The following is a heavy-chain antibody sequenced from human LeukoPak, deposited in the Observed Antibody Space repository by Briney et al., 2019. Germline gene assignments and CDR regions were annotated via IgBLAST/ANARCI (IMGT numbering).Heavy chain of an antibody. V-gene: IGHV4-39*01. CDR3: ARVMGYYPPPYYFDY. D-gene: IGHD2-21*01. J-gene: IGHJ4*02. CDR2: IYYSGST. Sequence: SETLSLTCTVSGGSISSSSYYWGWIRQPPGKGREWIGSIYYSGSTYYNPSLKSRVTISVDTSKNQFSLKLSSVNAADTAVYYCARVMGYYPPPYYFDYWGQGTLVTVSS. CDR1: GGSISSSSYY.